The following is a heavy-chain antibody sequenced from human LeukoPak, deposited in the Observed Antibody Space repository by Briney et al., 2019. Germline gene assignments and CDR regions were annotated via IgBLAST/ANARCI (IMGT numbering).Heavy chain of an antibody. CDR2: ISGSGGST. D-gene: IGHD6-19*01. CDR3: AKDLPGGSGA. V-gene: IGHV3-23*01. CDR1: GFTFSNAW. J-gene: IGHJ5*02. Sequence: PGGSLRLSCAASGFTFSNAWMSWVRQAPGKGLEWVSAISGSGGSTYYADSVKGRFTISRDNSKNTLYLQMNSLRAEDTAVYYCAKDLPGGSGAWGQGTLVTVSS.